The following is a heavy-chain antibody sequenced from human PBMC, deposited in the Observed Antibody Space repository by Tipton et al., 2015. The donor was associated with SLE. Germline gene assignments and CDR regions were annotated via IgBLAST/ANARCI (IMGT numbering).Heavy chain of an antibody. CDR2: ITGSSGHI. D-gene: IGHD3-16*01. J-gene: IGHJ4*02. V-gene: IGHV3-21*01. CDR1: GFPFSTYT. Sequence: SLRLSCAASGFPFSTYTMNWVRQAPGKGLEWVSSITGSSGHINYIDSVKGRFTISRDNARNSLYLQMNSLRAEDTAVYYCARGGGLWGQGSLVTVSS. CDR3: ARGGGL.